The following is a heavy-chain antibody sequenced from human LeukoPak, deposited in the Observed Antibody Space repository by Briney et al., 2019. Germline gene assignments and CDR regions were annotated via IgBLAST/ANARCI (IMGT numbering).Heavy chain of an antibody. CDR3: ARDRWQQLPLGDY. CDR2: IRYDGRNK. V-gene: IGHV3-30*02. CDR1: GFTFSSYG. D-gene: IGHD6-13*01. Sequence: GGSLRLSCAASGFTFSSYGMHWVRQAPGKGLDWVAFIRYDGRNKYYADSVKGRFTISRDNSKNTLYLQMNSLRAEDTAVYYCARDRWQQLPLGDYWGQGTLVTVSS. J-gene: IGHJ4*02.